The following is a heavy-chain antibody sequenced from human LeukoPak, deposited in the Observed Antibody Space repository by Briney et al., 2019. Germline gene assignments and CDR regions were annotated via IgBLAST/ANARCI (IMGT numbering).Heavy chain of an antibody. CDR2: ISSSSSTI. D-gene: IGHD3-16*02. CDR3: ARGYDYVWGSYRYTGYFDY. Sequence: GESLRLSCAASGFTFSSYSMNCVRQAPGKGLEWVSYISSSSSTIYYADSVKGRFTISRDNAKNSLYLQMNSLRDEDTAVYYCARGYDYVWGSYRYTGYFDYWGQGTLVTVSS. J-gene: IGHJ4*02. CDR1: GFTFSSYS. V-gene: IGHV3-48*02.